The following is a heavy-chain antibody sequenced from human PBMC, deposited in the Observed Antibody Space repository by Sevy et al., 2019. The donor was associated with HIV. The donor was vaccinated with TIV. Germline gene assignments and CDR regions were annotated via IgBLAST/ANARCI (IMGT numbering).Heavy chain of an antibody. J-gene: IGHJ4*02. D-gene: IGHD2-21*02. Sequence: GGSLRLSCAASRFTLRSYAMSWVRQAPGKGLEWVSAISGSGVSTYYADSVKGRFTISRDNSKNTLYLQMNSLRAEDTAVYYCARVAVEYCTDDCYHRFDYWGQGTQVTVSS. V-gene: IGHV3-23*01. CDR2: ISGSGVST. CDR3: ARVAVEYCTDDCYHRFDY. CDR1: RFTLRSYA.